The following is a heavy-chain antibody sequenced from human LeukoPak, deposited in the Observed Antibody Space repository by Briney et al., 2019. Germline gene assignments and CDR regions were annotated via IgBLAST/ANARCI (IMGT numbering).Heavy chain of an antibody. V-gene: IGHV4-34*01. CDR2: INHSGSI. D-gene: IGHD3-22*01. CDR3: ARDSDSWNCFDS. J-gene: IGHJ4*02. Sequence: SETLSLTCAVSGGSLRNYYWSWIRQTPGKGLEWIGEINHSGSINYNPSLKSRVTISLDTSKNHFSLKLTSMTASDTAIYYCARDSDSWNCFDSWGQGTLCTVSS. CDR1: GGSLRNYY.